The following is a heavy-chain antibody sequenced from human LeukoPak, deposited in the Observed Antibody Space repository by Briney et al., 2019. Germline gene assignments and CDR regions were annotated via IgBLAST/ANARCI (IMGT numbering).Heavy chain of an antibody. CDR3: ARQAYCGGDCSANFDY. D-gene: IGHD2-21*02. CDR2: ISPGDSDA. Sequence: GESLKISCKGSGYRFTSHWIGWVRQMPGKGPEWMGIISPGDSDARYNPSFQGQVTISADKSINTAYLQWSSLKASDTAMYYCARQAYCGGDCSANFDYWGQGTLVTVSS. J-gene: IGHJ4*02. V-gene: IGHV5-51*01. CDR1: GYRFTSHW.